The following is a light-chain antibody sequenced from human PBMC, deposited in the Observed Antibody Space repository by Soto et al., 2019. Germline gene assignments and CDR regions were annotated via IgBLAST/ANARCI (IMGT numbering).Light chain of an antibody. V-gene: IGKV1-27*01. CDR2: AAS. Sequence: DIQMTQSPSSLSASVGDRVTITCRASQGVSNYLAWYQQKPGKVPQLLIYAASTLQLGVPSRFSGSGSGTDFILTINSLQPEDVATYYCQRYDDAPRTFGQWTKGEIK. J-gene: IGKJ1*01. CDR1: QGVSNY. CDR3: QRYDDAPRT.